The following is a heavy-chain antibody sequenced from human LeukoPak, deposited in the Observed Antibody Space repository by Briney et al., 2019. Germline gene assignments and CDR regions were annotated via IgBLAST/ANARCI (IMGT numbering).Heavy chain of an antibody. D-gene: IGHD6-19*01. CDR1: GGSISSYY. J-gene: IGHJ4*02. CDR3: ARDVGAVAGLGFDY. Sequence: MSSETLSLTCTVSGGSISSYYWSWIRQPPGMGLEWIGYIYNSGSTNYNPSLKSRVTISVDTSKYQFSLKLTSVTAADTAVYYCARDVGAVAGLGFDYWGQGTLVTVSS. V-gene: IGHV4-59*01. CDR2: IYNSGST.